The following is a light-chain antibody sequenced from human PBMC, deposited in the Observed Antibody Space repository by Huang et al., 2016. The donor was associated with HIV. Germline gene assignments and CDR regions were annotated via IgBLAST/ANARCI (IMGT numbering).Light chain of an antibody. J-gene: IGKJ5*01. CDR1: QSVNRY. CDR3: QQRSNWPPIT. V-gene: IGKV3-11*01. Sequence: EIVLTQSPTTLSLSPGERATLSCRASQSVNRYLAWYQQKPGQAPRRLIDAASSRATGIPARFSGSGSGTDFTLTISSLEPEDFAVYYCQQRSNWPPITFGQGTRLEIK. CDR2: AAS.